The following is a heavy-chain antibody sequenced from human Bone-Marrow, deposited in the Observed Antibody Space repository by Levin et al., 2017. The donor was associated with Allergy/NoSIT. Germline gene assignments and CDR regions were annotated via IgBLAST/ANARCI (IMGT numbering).Heavy chain of an antibody. CDR3: ARGLQYYDFWSGYYTGIYFDY. J-gene: IGHJ4*02. CDR1: GGSISSYY. V-gene: IGHV4-59*01. CDR2: IYYSGST. D-gene: IGHD3-3*01. Sequence: SQTLSLTCTVSGGSISSYYWSWIRQPPGKGLEWIGYIYYSGSTNYNPSLKSRVTISVDTSKNQFSLKLSSVTAADTAVYYCARGLQYYDFWSGYYTGIYFDYWGQGTLVTVSS.